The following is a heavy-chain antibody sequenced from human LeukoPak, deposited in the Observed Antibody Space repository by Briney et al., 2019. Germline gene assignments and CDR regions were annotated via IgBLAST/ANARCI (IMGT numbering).Heavy chain of an antibody. CDR3: AKVDRRSDLPYYFDY. CDR1: GYTFSSYG. CDR2: ISASGGST. Sequence: QTGGSLRLSCAASGYTFSSYGMSWVRQAPGKGLEWVSGISASGGSTYHADSVKGRFTISRDNSKNTMYLQMNSLRAEDTAVYYCAKVDRRSDLPYYFDYWGQGTLVTVSS. J-gene: IGHJ4*02. V-gene: IGHV3-23*01.